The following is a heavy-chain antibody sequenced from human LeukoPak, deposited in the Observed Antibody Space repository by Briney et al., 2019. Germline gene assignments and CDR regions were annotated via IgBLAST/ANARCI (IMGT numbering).Heavy chain of an antibody. CDR1: GFIFSNYG. Sequence: GGSLRLSCAASGFIFSNYGIHWVRQAPGKGLEWVAVISYDGSNKYYADSVKGRFIISRDNSKNTLYLQMNSLRVEDTAVYNRARLGYCSSTSCAGMDVWGQGTTVTVSS. D-gene: IGHD2-2*01. J-gene: IGHJ6*02. V-gene: IGHV3-30*03. CDR3: ARLGYCSSTSCAGMDV. CDR2: ISYDGSNK.